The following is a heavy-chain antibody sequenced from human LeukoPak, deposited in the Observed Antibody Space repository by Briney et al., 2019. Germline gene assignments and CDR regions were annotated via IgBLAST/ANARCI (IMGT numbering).Heavy chain of an antibody. V-gene: IGHV4-30-4*01. CDR2: IYDSGST. CDR3: ARDCSGGSCYGAFDI. CDR1: GGSVSSGSYY. J-gene: IGHJ3*02. Sequence: SETLSLTCSVSGGSVSSGSYYWSWIRQPPGKCLEWIGYIYDSGSTYYNPSLKSRITISVDTSENRFSLKLSSVTATDTAVYYCARDCSGGSCYGAFDIWGQGTMVTVSS. D-gene: IGHD2-15*01.